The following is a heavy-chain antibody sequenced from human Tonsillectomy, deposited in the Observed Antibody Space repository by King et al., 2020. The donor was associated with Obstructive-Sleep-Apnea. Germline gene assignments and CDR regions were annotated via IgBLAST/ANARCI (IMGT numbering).Heavy chain of an antibody. CDR3: ARDSLADNWFDP. CDR2: IYYSGST. CDR1: GGSISSGGYY. J-gene: IGHJ5*02. D-gene: IGHD3-16*02. Sequence: QLQESGPGLVKPSQTLSLTCTVSGGSISSGGYYWSWIRQPPGKGLEWLGYIYYSGSTYYNPSLKSRVTISVDTSKNQFSLKLSSVTAADTAVYYCARDSLADNWFDPWGQGTLVTVSS. V-gene: IGHV4-31*03.